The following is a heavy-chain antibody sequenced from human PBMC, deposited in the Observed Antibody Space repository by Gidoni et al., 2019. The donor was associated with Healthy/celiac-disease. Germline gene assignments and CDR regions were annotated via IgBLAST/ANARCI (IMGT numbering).Heavy chain of an antibody. J-gene: IGHJ4*02. CDR3: AREAVVVVVAALDR. CDR1: GFTFNSDA. Sequence: QVQLVESGGGVVQPGRSLRLSCAASGFTFNSDAMHWVRQAPGKGLEWVAVISYDGSNKYYADSVKGRFTISRDNSKNTLYLQINSLRAEDTAVYYCAREAVVVVVAALDRWGQGTLVTVSS. D-gene: IGHD2-15*01. V-gene: IGHV3-30-3*01. CDR2: ISYDGSNK.